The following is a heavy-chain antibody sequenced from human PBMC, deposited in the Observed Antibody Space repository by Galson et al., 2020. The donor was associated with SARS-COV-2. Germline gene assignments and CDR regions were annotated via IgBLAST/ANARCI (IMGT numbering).Heavy chain of an antibody. D-gene: IGHD2-2*01. J-gene: IGHJ5*02. Sequence: GGSLRLSCAASGFTFSSYSMNWVRQAPGKGLEWVSAISGSGGSTYYADSVKGRFTISRDNSKNTLYLQMNSLRAEDTAVYYWAKDPYIVAVPAVFDWFDGWGGGTLVTVDS. CDR2: ISGSGGST. V-gene: IGHV3-23*01. CDR3: AKDPYIVAVPAVFDWFDG. CDR1: GFTFSSYS.